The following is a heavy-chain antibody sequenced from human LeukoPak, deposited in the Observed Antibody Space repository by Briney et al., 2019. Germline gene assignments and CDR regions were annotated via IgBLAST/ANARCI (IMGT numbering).Heavy chain of an antibody. D-gene: IGHD6-6*01. J-gene: IGHJ5*02. Sequence: SETLSLTCTVSGDSISSGTYYWCWIRQPAGKGLEWIGRVYSSGNTNYNPSLKSRVTISIDTPKNQFSLKLSSVTAADTAAYYCARGVGSSSSNWFDPWGQGTLVTVSS. CDR3: ARGVGSSSSNWFDP. CDR1: GDSISSGTYY. CDR2: VYSSGNT. V-gene: IGHV4-61*02.